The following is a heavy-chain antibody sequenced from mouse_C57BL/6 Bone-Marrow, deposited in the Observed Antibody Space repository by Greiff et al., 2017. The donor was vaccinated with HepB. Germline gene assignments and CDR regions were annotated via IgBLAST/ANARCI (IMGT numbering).Heavy chain of an antibody. CDR1: GYTFTSYW. Sequence: QVQLQQPGAELVKPGASVKLSCKASGYTFTSYWMQWVKQRPGQGLEWIGEIDPSDSYTNYNQKFKGKATLTVDTSSSTAYMQLSSLTSEDSAVYYCARYGYYLYYAIDHGCQGTSDTVSS. CDR3: ARYGYYLYYAIDH. V-gene: IGHV1-50*01. J-gene: IGHJ4*01. D-gene: IGHD2-3*01. CDR2: IDPSDSYT.